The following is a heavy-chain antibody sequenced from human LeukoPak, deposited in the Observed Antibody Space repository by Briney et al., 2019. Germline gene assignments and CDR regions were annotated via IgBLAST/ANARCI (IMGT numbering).Heavy chain of an antibody. CDR2: IYHSGST. Sequence: SETLSLTCAVYGGSFSGYYWSWIRQPPGKGLEWIGSIYHSGSTYYNPSLKSRVTISVDTSKNQFSLKLSSVTAADTAVYYCARAGYSSSWYSPGNWFDPWGQGTLVTVSS. CDR3: ARAGYSSSWYSPGNWFDP. CDR1: GGSFSGYY. D-gene: IGHD6-13*01. J-gene: IGHJ5*02. V-gene: IGHV4-34*01.